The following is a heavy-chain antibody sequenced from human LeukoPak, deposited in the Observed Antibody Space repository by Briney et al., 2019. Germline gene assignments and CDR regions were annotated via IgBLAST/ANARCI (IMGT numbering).Heavy chain of an antibody. CDR3: ARGRRW. J-gene: IGHJ4*02. Sequence: PSETLSLTCAVSGGSFSGYYWTWIRQPPGKGLEWIGEINHSGNINYNPSLKSRLTISIDTSKNQFSLKLSSVTAADTAVYYCARGRRWWGQGTLVTASS. CDR2: INHSGNI. D-gene: IGHD5-24*01. CDR1: GGSFSGYY. V-gene: IGHV4-34*01.